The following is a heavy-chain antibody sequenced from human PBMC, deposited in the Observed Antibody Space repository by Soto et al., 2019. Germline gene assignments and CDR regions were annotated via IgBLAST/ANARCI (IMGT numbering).Heavy chain of an antibody. Sequence: PSETLSLTCAVYGGSFSGYYWGWIRQPPGKGLEWIGEINHSGSTNYNPSLKSRVTISVDTSKNQFSLKLSSVTAADTAVYYCARISITIFGVVISAPYYYGMDVWGQGTTVTVSS. J-gene: IGHJ6*02. V-gene: IGHV4-34*01. D-gene: IGHD3-3*01. CDR3: ARISITIFGVVISAPYYYGMDV. CDR1: GGSFSGYY. CDR2: INHSGST.